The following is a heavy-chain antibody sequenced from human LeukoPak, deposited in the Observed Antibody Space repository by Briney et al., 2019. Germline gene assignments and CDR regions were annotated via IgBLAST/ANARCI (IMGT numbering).Heavy chain of an antibody. CDR1: GGSISSYY. J-gene: IGHJ3*02. CDR3: ARGERSYGYRDDAFDM. V-gene: IGHV4-4*07. CDR2: IYTTGST. D-gene: IGHD5-18*01. Sequence: ETLSLTCTVSGGSISSYYWSWIRQPAGKGLEWIGRIYTTGSTNYNRSLKSRITMSVDTSKKQFSLKLSSVTAADTAVYFCARGERSYGYRDDAFDMWGQGTMVTVSS.